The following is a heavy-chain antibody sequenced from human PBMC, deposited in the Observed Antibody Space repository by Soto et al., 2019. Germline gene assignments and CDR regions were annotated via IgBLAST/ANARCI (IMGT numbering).Heavy chain of an antibody. D-gene: IGHD3-3*01. CDR1: GDSISSGDYY. CDR3: ARYPFLGVARDAFDL. J-gene: IGHJ3*01. Sequence: SETLSLTCTVSGDSISSGDYYWSWIRQPPGSGLEWIGYIDKNWNTYFNPSLRSRVTISLDASNNEFSLKLSSVTAADTAFYFCARYPFLGVARDAFDLWGPGTLVTVSS. CDR2: IDKNWNT. V-gene: IGHV4-30-4*08.